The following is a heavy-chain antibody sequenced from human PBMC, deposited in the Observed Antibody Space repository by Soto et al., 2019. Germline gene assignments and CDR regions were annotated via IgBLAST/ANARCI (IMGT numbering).Heavy chain of an antibody. V-gene: IGHV3-23*01. CDR2: ISGSGDST. D-gene: IGHD2-2*01. J-gene: IGHJ6*02. CDR1: GFTFSTYA. Sequence: GGSLRLSCAASGFTFSTYAMNWVRQAPGKGLEWVSGISGSGDSTYYGDSVRGRFTVSRDISKNTLYLQMNGLRDEDTAIYYCARDKALVVPSLVNSDYYYYAMDVWGQGTTVTVSS. CDR3: ARDKALVVPSLVNSDYYYYAMDV.